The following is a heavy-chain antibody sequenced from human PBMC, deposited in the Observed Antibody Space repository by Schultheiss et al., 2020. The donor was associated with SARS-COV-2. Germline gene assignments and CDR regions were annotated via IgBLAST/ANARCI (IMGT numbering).Heavy chain of an antibody. CDR3: AHRQGVWGTFDY. J-gene: IGHJ4*02. CDR2: IDWDDDK. D-gene: IGHD6-13*01. CDR1: GLSFSTSGLY. Sequence: SGPTLVKPTQTLTLTCTFSGLSFSTSGLYMNGIRQPPGKALEWLPRIDWDDDKRYSPSLKSRLTITKDTSKNQVVLTMTNMDPVDTATYYCAHRQGVWGTFDYWGQGTLVTVSS. V-gene: IGHV2-5*08.